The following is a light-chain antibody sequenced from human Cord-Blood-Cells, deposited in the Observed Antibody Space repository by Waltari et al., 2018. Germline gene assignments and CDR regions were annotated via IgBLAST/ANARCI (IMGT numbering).Light chain of an antibody. CDR1: SSAVGSYNL. Sequence: QSALTQPASVSGSPGQSITISCTGTSSAVGSYNLVSWYQQHPGKAPKLMIYEGSKRPSGVSNRFSGSKSGNTASLTISGLQAEDEADYYCCSYAGSSTWLFGGGTKLTVL. CDR3: CSYAGSSTWL. V-gene: IGLV2-23*01. CDR2: EGS. J-gene: IGLJ3*02.